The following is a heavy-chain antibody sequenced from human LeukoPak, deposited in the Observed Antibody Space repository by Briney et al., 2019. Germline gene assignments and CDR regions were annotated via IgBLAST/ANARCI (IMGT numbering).Heavy chain of an antibody. D-gene: IGHD3-10*01. V-gene: IGHV3-21*01. CDR1: SSTLSTYW. CDR3: ARDHRGSNY. J-gene: IGHJ4*02. CDR2: ISSSSSYI. Sequence: GGSLRLSCSASSSTLSTYWMNWVRQAPGKGLEWVSSISSSSSYIYYADSVKGRFTISRDNAKNSLYLQMNSLRAEDTAVYYCARDHRGSNYWGQGTLVTVSS.